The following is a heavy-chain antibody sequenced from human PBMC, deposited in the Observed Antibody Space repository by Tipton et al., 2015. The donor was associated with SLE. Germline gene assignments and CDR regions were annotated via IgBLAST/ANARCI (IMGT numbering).Heavy chain of an antibody. CDR3: AKGEGVATISDFDY. Sequence: SPRLSCAASGFTFSSYAMSWVRQAPGKGLEWVSAISGSGGSTYYADSVKGRFTISRDNSKNTLYLQMNSLRAEDTAVYYCAKGEGVATISDFDYWGQGTLVTVSS. J-gene: IGHJ4*02. CDR1: GFTFSSYA. CDR2: ISGSGGST. D-gene: IGHD5-12*01. V-gene: IGHV3-23*01.